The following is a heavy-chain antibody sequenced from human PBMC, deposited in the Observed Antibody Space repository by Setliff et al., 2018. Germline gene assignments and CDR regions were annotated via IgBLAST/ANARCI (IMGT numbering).Heavy chain of an antibody. V-gene: IGHV4-31*03. CDR3: ARARDGIDFDYFDY. J-gene: IGHJ4*02. CDR1: GDSIRRGDY. Sequence: SATLSLTCTVSGDSIRRGDYWSWIRQHPGKGLEWIGYIHHSGETFYNPSLRSRVIISVDTSKNQFSLKVTSLIAADTAVYYCARARDGIDFDYFDYWGRGTPVTVSS. CDR2: IHHSGET.